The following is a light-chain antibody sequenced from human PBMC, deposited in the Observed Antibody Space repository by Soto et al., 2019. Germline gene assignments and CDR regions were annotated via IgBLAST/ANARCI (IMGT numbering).Light chain of an antibody. CDR3: CSYAGTRGLV. Sequence: QSALTQPASVSGSPGQSITISCSGTSSDVGSYNLVSWYRQHPGKAPKVMIYEGSKRPSGVSNRFSGSKSGNTASLTISGLQAEDEADYYCCSYAGTRGLVFGGGTKLTVL. CDR2: EGS. CDR1: SSDVGSYNL. V-gene: IGLV2-23*01. J-gene: IGLJ2*01.